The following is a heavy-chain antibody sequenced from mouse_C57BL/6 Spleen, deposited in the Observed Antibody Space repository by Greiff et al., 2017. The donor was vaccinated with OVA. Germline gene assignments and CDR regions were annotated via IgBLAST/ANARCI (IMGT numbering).Heavy chain of an antibody. CDR3: ARNSEDYDGAMDY. Sequence: VMLVESGPGLVAPSQSLSITCTVSGFSLTSYAISWVRQPPGKGLEWLGVIWTGGGTNYNSALKSRLSISKDNSKSQVFLKMNSLQTDDTARYYCARNSEDYDGAMDYWGQGTSVTVSS. CDR2: IWTGGGT. CDR1: GFSLTSYA. V-gene: IGHV2-9-1*01. J-gene: IGHJ4*01. D-gene: IGHD2-4*01.